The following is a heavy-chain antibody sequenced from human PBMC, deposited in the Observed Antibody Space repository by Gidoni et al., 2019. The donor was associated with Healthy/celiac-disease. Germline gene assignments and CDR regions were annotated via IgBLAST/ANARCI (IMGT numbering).Heavy chain of an antibody. CDR3: ARGEGSEYSSSSRAFDI. CDR1: GGSISRGSYY. D-gene: IGHD6-6*01. Sequence: QVQLQESGPGLVKPSPTLSLTCTVSGGSISRGSYYWSWIRQPAGKGLEWIGRIYTSGSTNYNPSLKSRVTISVDTSKNQFSLKLSSVTAADTAVYYCARGEGSEYSSSSRAFDIWGQGTMVTVSS. CDR2: IYTSGST. J-gene: IGHJ3*02. V-gene: IGHV4-61*02.